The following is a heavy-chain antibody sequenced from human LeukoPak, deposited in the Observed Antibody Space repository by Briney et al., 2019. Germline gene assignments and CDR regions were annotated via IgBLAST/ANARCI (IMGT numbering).Heavy chain of an antibody. D-gene: IGHD3-10*01. CDR2: IYYSGST. V-gene: IGHV4-39*01. CDR1: GGSISSSSYY. CDR3: ARHERWNYYGSGKKGCFDY. Sequence: SETLSLTCTVSGGSISSSSYYWGWIRQPPGKGLEWIGSIYYSGSTYYNPSLKSRVTISVDTSKNQFSLKLSSVTAADTAVYYCARHERWNYYGSGKKGCFDYWGQGTLVTVSS. J-gene: IGHJ4*02.